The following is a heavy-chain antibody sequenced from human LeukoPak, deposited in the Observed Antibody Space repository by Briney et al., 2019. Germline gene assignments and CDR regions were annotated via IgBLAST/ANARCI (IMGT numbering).Heavy chain of an antibody. CDR3: ARDGNWNLLQFDY. V-gene: IGHV1-2*02. J-gene: IGHJ4*02. CDR2: INPNSGGT. CDR1: GYTFTDYY. Sequence: ASVKVSCKASGYTFTDYYLHWERQAPGQGLEWMGWINPNSGGTNYAQKFQGRVTMTRDTSITTAYMELSRLRSDDRAVYYCARDGNWNLLQFDYWGQGTLVTVSS. D-gene: IGHD1-1*01.